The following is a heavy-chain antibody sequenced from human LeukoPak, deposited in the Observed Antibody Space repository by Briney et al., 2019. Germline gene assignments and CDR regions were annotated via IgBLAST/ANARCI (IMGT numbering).Heavy chain of an antibody. V-gene: IGHV4-59*01. J-gene: IGHJ4*02. Sequence: SETLSLTCTVSGGSISSYYWSWIRQPRGKGLEWIGYIYYSGSTNYNPSLKSRVTISVDTSKNQFSLKLSSVTAADTAVYYCARGGGITMVRGRYFDYWGQGTLVTVSS. CDR3: ARGGGITMVRGRYFDY. D-gene: IGHD3-10*01. CDR2: IYYSGST. CDR1: GGSISSYY.